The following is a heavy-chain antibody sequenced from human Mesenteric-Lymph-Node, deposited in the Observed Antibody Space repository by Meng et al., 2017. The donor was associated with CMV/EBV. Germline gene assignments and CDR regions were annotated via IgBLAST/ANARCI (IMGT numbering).Heavy chain of an antibody. D-gene: IGHD1-26*01. CDR3: VNTRRADYYYYGIDV. J-gene: IGHJ6*02. CDR2: VHNDGSER. CDR1: GFTFSDYG. Sequence: GESLKISCAASGFTFSDYGMYWVRQAPGKGPEWVAFVHNDGSERYNADTVKGRFTISRDNTMNTVYLQMKGLRPEDTAVYYCVNTRRADYYYYGIDVWGRGTTVTVSS. V-gene: IGHV3-30*02.